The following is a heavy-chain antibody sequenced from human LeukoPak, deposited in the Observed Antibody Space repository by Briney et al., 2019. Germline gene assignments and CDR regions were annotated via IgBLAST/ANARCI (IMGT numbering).Heavy chain of an antibody. CDR1: GFTFDEYG. CDR2: INWDGGST. J-gene: IGHJ4*02. Sequence: GGSLGLSCADSGFTFDEYGMSWVRQAPGKGLEWVSSINWDGGSTAYADSVQGRFTISRDNAKNSLHLQMKSLRAEDTALYYCARDSFSGSSLDYWGQGTLVTVSS. CDR3: ARDSFSGSSLDY. V-gene: IGHV3-20*04. D-gene: IGHD1-26*01.